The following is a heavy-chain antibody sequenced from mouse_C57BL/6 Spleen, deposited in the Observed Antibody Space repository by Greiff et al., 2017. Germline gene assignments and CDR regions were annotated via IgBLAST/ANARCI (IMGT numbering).Heavy chain of an antibody. V-gene: IGHV2-9-1*01. CDR3: ARNVGYYEAWYFDV. CDR1: GFSLTSYA. CDR2: IWTGGGT. Sequence: VKLVESGPGLVAPSQSLSITCTVSGFSLTSYAISWVRQPPGKGLEWLGVIWTGGGTNYNSALKSRLSISKDNSKSQVFLKMNSLQTDDTARYYCARNVGYYEAWYFDVWGTGTTVTVSS. D-gene: IGHD2-3*01. J-gene: IGHJ1*03.